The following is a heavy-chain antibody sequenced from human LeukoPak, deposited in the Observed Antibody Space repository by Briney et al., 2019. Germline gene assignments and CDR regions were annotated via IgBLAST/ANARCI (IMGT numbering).Heavy chain of an antibody. CDR1: GYSISSGYY. J-gene: IGHJ6*04. CDR3: ARVGYSSSWYYYYYGMDV. D-gene: IGHD6-13*01. CDR2: IYHSGST. V-gene: IGHV4-38-2*01. Sequence: SETLSLTCAVSGYSISSGYYWGWIPQPPGKGLEWIGSIYHSGSTYYNPSLKSRVTISVDTSKNQFSLKLSSVTAADTAVYYCARVGYSSSWYYYYYGMDVWGKGTTVTVPS.